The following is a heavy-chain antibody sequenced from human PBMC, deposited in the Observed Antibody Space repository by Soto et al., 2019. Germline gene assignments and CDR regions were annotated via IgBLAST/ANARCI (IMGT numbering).Heavy chain of an antibody. CDR1: GFTFSSYG. J-gene: IGHJ2*01. V-gene: IGHV3-30*18. CDR3: AKGLTYWGGDCYSHFDL. Sequence: QVQLVESGGGVVQPGRSLRLSCAASGFTFSSYGMHWVRQAPGKGLEWVAVISYDGSNKYYADSVKGRFTISRDNSKNTLYLQMNSLSAEDTAVYYCAKGLTYWGGDCYSHFDLWGRGTLVTVSS. D-gene: IGHD2-21*02. CDR2: ISYDGSNK.